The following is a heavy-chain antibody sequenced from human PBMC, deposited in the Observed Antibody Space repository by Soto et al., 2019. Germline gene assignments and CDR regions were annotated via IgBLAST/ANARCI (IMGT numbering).Heavy chain of an antibody. J-gene: IGHJ5*02. V-gene: IGHV1-69*01. CDR2: IIPMYGPA. D-gene: IGHD3-10*01. CDR1: GGTSSSYA. CDR3: ARVTSMVRGVIDNWFDP. Sequence: QVPLVQSGAEVKKPGSSVTVSCKASGGTSSSYAIHWVRQAPGQGLEWMGGIIPMYGPAKYAQRFQGRVTITADESTTTVYMELTSLTSQDTAVYYCARVTSMVRGVIDNWFDPWGHGTLVTVSS.